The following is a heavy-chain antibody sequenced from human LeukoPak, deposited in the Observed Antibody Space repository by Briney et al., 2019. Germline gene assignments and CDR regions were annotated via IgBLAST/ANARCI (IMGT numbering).Heavy chain of an antibody. Sequence: QPGGSLRLSCAGSGFTYDDCAMHWVRQAPGKGLECVSSISWNSNYIVNADSVKGRFTISRDNADNSLFLQMNSLKNEDTAFYYCAKDFYASPSQISDWGQGTLVTVSS. CDR2: ISWNSNYI. J-gene: IGHJ4*02. D-gene: IGHD3-16*01. CDR3: AKDFYASPSQISD. V-gene: IGHV3-9*01. CDR1: GFTYDDCA.